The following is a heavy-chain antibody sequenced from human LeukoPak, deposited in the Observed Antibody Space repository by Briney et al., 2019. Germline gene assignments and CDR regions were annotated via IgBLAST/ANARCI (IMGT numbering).Heavy chain of an antibody. V-gene: IGHV1-2*02. Sequence: GASVTVSCKASGYIFTGYYIHWVRQTPGQGLELMGWTNPDSGGTNYAQKFQGRVTMTRDTSITTVSLELTSLRSDDTAVYYCARGTGGSLSSIDKWGQGALVTVSS. D-gene: IGHD2-8*02. CDR2: TNPDSGGT. J-gene: IGHJ4*02. CDR1: GYIFTGYY. CDR3: ARGTGGSLSSIDK.